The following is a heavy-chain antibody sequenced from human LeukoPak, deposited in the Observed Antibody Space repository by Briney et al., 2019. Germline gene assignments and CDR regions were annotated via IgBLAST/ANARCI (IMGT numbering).Heavy chain of an antibody. D-gene: IGHD2-21*01. Sequence: GGSLRPSCAASGFTFSSYAMSWVRHAPGKGLEWVSAISGSGGSTYYADSVKGRFTISRDNSKNTLYLQMNSLRAEDTAVYYCAKFLPTHIVVANYYFDYWGQGTLVTVSS. CDR1: GFTFSSYA. J-gene: IGHJ4*02. V-gene: IGHV3-23*01. CDR2: ISGSGGST. CDR3: AKFLPTHIVVANYYFDY.